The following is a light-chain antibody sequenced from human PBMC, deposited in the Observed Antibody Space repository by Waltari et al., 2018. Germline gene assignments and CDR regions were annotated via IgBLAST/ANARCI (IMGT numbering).Light chain of an antibody. CDR2: DVS. Sequence: QSALTQAAAVYGSTGQSFTIFDNGIGREVRSLIYVFWYQQHPGKGPKLMIFDVSNRPSGVSNRFSGSKSGNTASLNISGLQAEDEADYYCSSYTSSGTVIFGGGTKLTVL. V-gene: IGLV2-14*03. CDR3: SSYTSSGTVI. CDR1: GREVRSLIY. J-gene: IGLJ2*01.